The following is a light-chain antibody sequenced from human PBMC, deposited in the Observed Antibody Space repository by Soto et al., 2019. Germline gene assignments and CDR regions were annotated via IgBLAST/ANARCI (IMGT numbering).Light chain of an antibody. CDR2: EVN. J-gene: IGLJ1*01. Sequence: QAVLTQPTSVSGSPGQSITISCTVTSSDVGGYKYVSWFQQYPGKVPKLIIYEVNDRPSGVSNRFSAYKSGNTASLTISGLQAEDEADYYCSSYTRQSTYVFGTGTKVTVL. CDR3: SSYTRQSTYV. V-gene: IGLV2-14*03. CDR1: SSDVGGYKY.